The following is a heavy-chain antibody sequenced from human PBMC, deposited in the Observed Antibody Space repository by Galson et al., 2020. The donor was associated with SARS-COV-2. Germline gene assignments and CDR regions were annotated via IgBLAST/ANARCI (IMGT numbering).Heavy chain of an antibody. CDR1: GFTFSSYA. V-gene: IGHV3-30-3*01. Sequence: GGSLSLSCAASGFTFSSYAMHWVRQAPGKGLEWVAVISYDGSNKYYADSVKGRFTISRDNSKNTLYLQMNSLRAEDTAVYYCARAWGGSYWGAFDYWGQGTLVTVSS. D-gene: IGHD1-26*01. J-gene: IGHJ4*02. CDR2: ISYDGSNK. CDR3: ARAWGGSYWGAFDY.